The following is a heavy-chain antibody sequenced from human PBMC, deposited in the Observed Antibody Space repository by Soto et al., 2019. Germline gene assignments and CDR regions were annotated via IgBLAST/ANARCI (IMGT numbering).Heavy chain of an antibody. CDR1: GVPFNRQD. J-gene: IGHJ4*02. V-gene: IGHV1-69*13. Sequence: ASVKVSCKASGVPFNRQDMRWVRQAPGQGLEWMGGISPMFGTPHYAEQFQDRVTITADEATGTAYLELSSLTAEDTAVYYCATSEGRDGYSFDYWGPGTLVTVYS. CDR2: ISPMFGTP. CDR3: ATSEGRDGYSFDY. D-gene: IGHD5-12*01.